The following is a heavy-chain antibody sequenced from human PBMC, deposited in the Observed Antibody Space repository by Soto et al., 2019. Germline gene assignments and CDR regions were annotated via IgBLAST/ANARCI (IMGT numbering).Heavy chain of an antibody. CDR1: GGSFSGYY. V-gene: IGHV4-34*01. Sequence: SETLSLTYAVYGGSFSGYYWSWIRQPPGKGLEWIGEINHSGSTNYNPSLKRRVTISVDTSRNQFSLKLSSVTAADTAVYYCARLTSWMATTDYWGQGTLVTVSS. CDR3: ARLTSWMATTDY. D-gene: IGHD5-12*01. CDR2: INHSGST. J-gene: IGHJ4*02.